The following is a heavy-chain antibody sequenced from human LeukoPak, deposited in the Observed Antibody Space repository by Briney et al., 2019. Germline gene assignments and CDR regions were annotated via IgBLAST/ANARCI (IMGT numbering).Heavy chain of an antibody. J-gene: IGHJ4*02. CDR3: AKDFTPDGIWDIDY. Sequence: PGGSLRLSCTASGFTFGDYAMSWVRQAPGKGLEWVSGIYGGGSGSTFYAESVKGRFTISRGNSKNTLYLQMNSLRDEDTAIYYCAKDFTPDGIWDIDYWGRGTLITVSS. D-gene: IGHD1-14*01. CDR2: IYGGGSGST. CDR1: GFTFGDYA. V-gene: IGHV3-23*01.